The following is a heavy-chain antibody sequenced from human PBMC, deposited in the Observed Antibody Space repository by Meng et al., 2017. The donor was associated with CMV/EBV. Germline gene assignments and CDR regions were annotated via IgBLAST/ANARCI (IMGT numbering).Heavy chain of an antibody. J-gene: IGHJ5*02. D-gene: IGHD2-2*01. V-gene: IGHV4-39*07. CDR3: ARFKYCSSTSCYLRNWFDP. CDR1: GGSISSSSYY. CDR2: IYYSGST. Sequence: SDTLSLTCTVSGGSISSSSYYWGWIRQPPGKGLEWIGSIYYSGSTYYNPSLKSRVTISVDTSKNQFSLKLSSVTAADTAVYYCARFKYCSSTSCYLRNWFDPWGQGTLVTVSS.